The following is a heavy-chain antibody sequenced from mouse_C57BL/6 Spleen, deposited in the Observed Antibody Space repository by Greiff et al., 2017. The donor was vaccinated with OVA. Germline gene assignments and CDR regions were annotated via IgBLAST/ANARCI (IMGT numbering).Heavy chain of an antibody. CDR2: IHPNNGGT. V-gene: IGHV1-26*01. D-gene: IGHD1-1*01. CDR3: ARSSDGSGPAWFAY. J-gene: IGHJ3*01. CDR1: GYTFTDYY. Sequence: VQLQQSGPELVKPGASVKISCKASGYTFTDYYMNWVKQSPGKSLEWIGDIHPNNGGTSYNQKFKGKATLTVDKSSSTAYMELRSLTSEDSAVYYCARSSDGSGPAWFAYWGQGTLVTVSA.